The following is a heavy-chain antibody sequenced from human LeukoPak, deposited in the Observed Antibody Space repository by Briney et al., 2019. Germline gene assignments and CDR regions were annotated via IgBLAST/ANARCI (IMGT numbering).Heavy chain of an antibody. V-gene: IGHV4-31*02. D-gene: IGHD6-13*01. CDR2: IYYSGST. CDR1: GGSISSGGYY. Sequence: SQTLSLTCTVSGGSISSGGYYWSWIRQHPGKGLEWIGYIYYSGSTYYNPSLKSRVTISVDTSKNQFSLKLSSVTAADTAVYYCARHVGIARIPFDPWGQGTLVTVSS. CDR3: ARHVGIARIPFDP. J-gene: IGHJ5*02.